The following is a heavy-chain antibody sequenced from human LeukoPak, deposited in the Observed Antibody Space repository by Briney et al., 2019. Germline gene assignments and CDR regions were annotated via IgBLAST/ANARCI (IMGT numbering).Heavy chain of an antibody. V-gene: IGHV4-4*07. D-gene: IGHD3-10*01. CDR3: ARGLRGIMIRGAITDLNWFDA. Sequence: PSETLSLACTVSGGSISSDYCGWIRQPAGKGLEWIGRIYTSGSTNYNPSLKSRVTMSVDTSKNQFSLKLSSVTAADTAVYYCARGLRGIMIRGAITDLNWFDAWGQGTLVIVSS. CDR2: IYTSGST. CDR1: GGSISSDY. J-gene: IGHJ5*02.